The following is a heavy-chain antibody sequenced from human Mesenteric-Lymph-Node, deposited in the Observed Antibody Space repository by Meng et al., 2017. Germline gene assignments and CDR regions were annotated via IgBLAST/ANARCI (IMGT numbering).Heavy chain of an antibody. CDR3: ARSLKLGYFDSPPFDY. V-gene: IGHV3-30*19. D-gene: IGHD3-9*01. CDR2: ISYDGSNK. Sequence: GESLKISCAASGFTFSSYGMHWVRQAPGKGLEWVAVISYDGSNKYYADSVKGRFTISRDNSKNTLYLQMNSLRAEDTAVYYCARSLKLGYFDSPPFDYWGQGTLVTVSS. J-gene: IGHJ4*02. CDR1: GFTFSSYG.